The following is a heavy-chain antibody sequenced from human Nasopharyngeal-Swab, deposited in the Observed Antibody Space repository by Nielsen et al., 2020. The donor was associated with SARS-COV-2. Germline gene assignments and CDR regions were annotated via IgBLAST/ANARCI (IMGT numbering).Heavy chain of an antibody. Sequence: GGSLRPSCAAPGSTFHLFTPNWARQALGNGLEWVTSISSTGDYIYYADSLKGRFTVSRDNAKNSVYLQMNSVRADDTAVYYCARESPAMFAYWGQGTLVTVSS. CDR2: ISSTGDYI. J-gene: IGHJ4*02. V-gene: IGHV3-21*01. CDR1: GSTFHLFT. CDR3: ARESPAMFAY.